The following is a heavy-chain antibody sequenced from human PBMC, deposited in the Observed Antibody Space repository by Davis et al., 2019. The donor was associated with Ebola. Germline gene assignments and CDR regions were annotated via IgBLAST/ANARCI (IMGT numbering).Heavy chain of an antibody. CDR1: GMTFSSYG. D-gene: IGHD3-16*01. Sequence: GESLKISCVVSGMTFSSYGMHWVRQAPGKGLEWVAVISSDGSEQYYGDSVKGRLTISRDNSKNTLYLQMNSLRAEDTAVYYCARDQRFAGGWFDPWGQGTLVTVSS. V-gene: IGHV3-30*03. J-gene: IGHJ5*02. CDR3: ARDQRFAGGWFDP. CDR2: ISSDGSEQ.